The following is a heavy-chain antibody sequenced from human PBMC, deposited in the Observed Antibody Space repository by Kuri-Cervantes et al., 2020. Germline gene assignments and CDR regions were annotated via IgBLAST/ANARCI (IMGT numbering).Heavy chain of an antibody. CDR1: GFTFSSYW. V-gene: IGHV3-74*01. J-gene: IGHJ4*02. CDR3: ARLDTAMGGRAY. Sequence: GGSLRLSCAASGFTFSSYWMHWVRQAPGKGLVWVSRINSDGSSTSYADSVKGRFTISRDNAKNTLYLQMNSLRAEDTAMYYCARLDTAMGGRAYWGQGTLVTVSS. D-gene: IGHD5-18*01. CDR2: INSDGSST.